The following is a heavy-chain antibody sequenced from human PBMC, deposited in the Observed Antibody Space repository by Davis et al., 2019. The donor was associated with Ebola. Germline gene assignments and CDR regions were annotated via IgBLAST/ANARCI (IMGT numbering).Heavy chain of an antibody. J-gene: IGHJ3*02. Sequence: PSETLSLTCTVSGGSISSYYWSWIRQPPGKGLEWIGYLYYSGSTNYNPSLKSRVTISVDTSKNQFSLKLSSVTAADTAVYYCARHLYYYDSSGYWNNDAFDIWGQGTMVTVSS. CDR1: GGSISSYY. CDR3: ARHLYYYDSSGYWNNDAFDI. D-gene: IGHD3-22*01. CDR2: LYYSGST. V-gene: IGHV4-59*08.